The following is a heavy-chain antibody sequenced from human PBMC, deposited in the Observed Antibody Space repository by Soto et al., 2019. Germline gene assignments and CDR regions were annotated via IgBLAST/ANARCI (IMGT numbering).Heavy chain of an antibody. V-gene: IGHV4-59*01. J-gene: IGHJ5*02. CDR2: IYYSGST. D-gene: IGHD2-15*01. Sequence: QVQLQESGPGLVKPSETLSLTCTVSGGSISSYYWSWIRQPPGKGLEWIGYIYYSGSTNYNPSLKSRVTISVDTSKNQCSLKLSSVTAADTAVYYCARAGYCSGGSCYQVGWFDPWGQGTLVTVSS. CDR1: GGSISSYY. CDR3: ARAGYCSGGSCYQVGWFDP.